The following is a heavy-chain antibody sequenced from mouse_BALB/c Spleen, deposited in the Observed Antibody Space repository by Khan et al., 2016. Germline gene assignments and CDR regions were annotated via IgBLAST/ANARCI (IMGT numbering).Heavy chain of an antibody. CDR3: ARWYGNYALDY. J-gene: IGHJ4*01. CDR1: GYTFTNYG. Sequence: QIQLVQSGPELKKPGETVKISCKASGYTFTNYGVNWVKQAPGKGLKWMGWINTNTGAPTYAEEFKGRFAFSLETSASTAFLQIDNLKNEDTATYVCARWYGNYALDYWGQGTSVTVSS. V-gene: IGHV9-3*02. CDR2: INTNTGAP. D-gene: IGHD2-10*02.